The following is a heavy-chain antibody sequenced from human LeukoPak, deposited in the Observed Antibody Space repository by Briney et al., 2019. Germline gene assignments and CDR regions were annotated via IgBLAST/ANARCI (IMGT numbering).Heavy chain of an antibody. J-gene: IGHJ6*02. Sequence: PSETLSLTCTVSGGSISSYYWSWIRQPPGKGLEWIGYIYYSGSTNYNPSLKSRVTISVDTSKNQFSLKLSSVTAADTAVYYCSSSYSGDEERYYYYGMDVWGQGTTVTVSS. V-gene: IGHV4-59*01. CDR2: IYYSGST. CDR3: SSSYSGDEERYYYYGMDV. D-gene: IGHD5-12*01. CDR1: GGSISSYY.